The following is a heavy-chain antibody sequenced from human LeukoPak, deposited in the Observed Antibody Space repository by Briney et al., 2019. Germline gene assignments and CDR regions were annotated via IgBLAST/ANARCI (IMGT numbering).Heavy chain of an antibody. J-gene: IGHJ6*02. CDR1: GGSFSGYC. CDR3: ARGFTVVVPAARDYYYYYGMDV. V-gene: IGHV4-34*01. CDR2: INRSGST. D-gene: IGHD2-2*01. Sequence: SETLSLTCAVYGGSFSGYCWSWIRQPPGKGLEWIGEINRSGSTNYNPSLKSRVTISVDTSKNQFSLKLSSVTAADTAVYYCARGFTVVVPAARDYYYYYGMDVWGQGTTVTVSS.